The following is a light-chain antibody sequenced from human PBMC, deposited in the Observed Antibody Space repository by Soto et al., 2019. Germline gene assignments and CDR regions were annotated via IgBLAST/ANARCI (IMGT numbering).Light chain of an antibody. J-gene: IGKJ4*01. V-gene: IGKV4-1*01. Sequence: DIVMTQSPDSLAVSLGERATITCRSSQSLLSTSNNKNFLAWYQQIPGQPPTLLLYWASAREAGVPDRLSGSGSGTEFTLSSSSLQPEDVAVYYCQQYYSSPLTFGGGTKVEIK. CDR1: QSLLSTSNNKNF. CDR2: WAS. CDR3: QQYYSSPLT.